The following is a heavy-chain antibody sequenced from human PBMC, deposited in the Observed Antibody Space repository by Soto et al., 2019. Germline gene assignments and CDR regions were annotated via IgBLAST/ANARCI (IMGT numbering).Heavy chain of an antibody. D-gene: IGHD1-1*01. CDR2: INPNNGAT. Sequence: QVQLVQSGAEVKKPGASVKVSCKAPRYIFTAYFMHWVRQAPGQGLEWMGWINPNNGATHYGLSFQGRVTMTRDTSVSTAYMELSSQRSDDTAGYYCASHDPGARFDPLGQGTLVIVSS. CDR3: ASHDPGARFDP. V-gene: IGHV1-2*02. J-gene: IGHJ5*02. CDR1: RYIFTAYF.